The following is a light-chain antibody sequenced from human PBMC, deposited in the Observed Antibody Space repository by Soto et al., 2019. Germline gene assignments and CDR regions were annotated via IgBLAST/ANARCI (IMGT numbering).Light chain of an antibody. Sequence: EIVLTQSPGTLSLSPGERATLSCRASQSVSSSYLAWYQQKPGQPPRLLIYRASSRDTGIPDRFSGSGSGTDFTLTISSLEPEDFATYYCQQYGSSPWTFGQGTKVEIK. CDR3: QQYGSSPWT. V-gene: IGKV3-20*01. J-gene: IGKJ1*01. CDR1: QSVSSSY. CDR2: RAS.